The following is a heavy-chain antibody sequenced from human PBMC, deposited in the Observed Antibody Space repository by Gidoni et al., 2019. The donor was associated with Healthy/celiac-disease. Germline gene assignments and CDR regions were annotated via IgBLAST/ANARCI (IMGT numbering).Heavy chain of an antibody. CDR2: IHHSGST. CDR1: GGSFSVYY. J-gene: IGHJ4*02. D-gene: IGHD2-15*01. V-gene: IGHV4-34*01. Sequence: QVQLQLSGAGLLTHSETLSLTCALYGGSFSVYYRSCIRQPPGKGLEWIGAIHHSGSTKYSPTLKNRVTISVDTSKNQFSLKLSSVTAADTAVYYCARGTRLGYCSGGSCYFFDYWGQGTLVTVSS. CDR3: ARGTRLGYCSGGSCYFFDY.